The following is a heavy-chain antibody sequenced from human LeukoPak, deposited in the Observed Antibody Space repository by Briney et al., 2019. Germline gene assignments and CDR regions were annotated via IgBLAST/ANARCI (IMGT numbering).Heavy chain of an antibody. CDR1: GFTFSSYG. CDR2: ISYDGSNK. V-gene: IGHV3-30*18. D-gene: IGHD5-18*01. J-gene: IGHJ4*02. CDR3: AKTTAMVRPDYFDY. Sequence: PGRSLRLSCAASGFTFSSYGMHWVRQAPGKGLEWVAVISYDGSNKYYADSVKGRFTISRDNSKNTLYLQMNSLRAEDTAVYYCAKTTAMVRPDYFDYWGQGTLVTVSS.